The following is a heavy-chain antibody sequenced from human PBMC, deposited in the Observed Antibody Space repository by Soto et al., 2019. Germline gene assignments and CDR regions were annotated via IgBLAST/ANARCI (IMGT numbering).Heavy chain of an antibody. CDR3: ASVQWQASHI. V-gene: IGHV3-21*01. CDR2: ITTSSTSI. J-gene: IGHJ3*02. D-gene: IGHD6-19*01. Sequence: EVQLVESGGGLVKPGGSLRLSCAASGFTFSSYSMNWVRQAPGKGLEWVSTITTSSTSIYYADSVKGRFTISRDNAKNSLYLQMHSLRVEDTSVYYCASVQWQASHIWGQGTMVTVSS. CDR1: GFTFSSYS.